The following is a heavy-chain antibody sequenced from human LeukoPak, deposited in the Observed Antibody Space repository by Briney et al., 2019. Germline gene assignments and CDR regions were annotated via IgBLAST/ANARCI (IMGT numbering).Heavy chain of an antibody. CDR1: GFTFSSYE. D-gene: IGHD3-16*02. J-gene: IGHJ4*02. Sequence: GGSLRLSCAASGFTFSSYEMNWVRQAPGKGLEWVSYISSSGSTIYYADSVKGRFTISRDNAKNSLYLQMNSLRAEDTAAYYCARSMITFGGVIVPFDYWGQGTLVTVSS. V-gene: IGHV3-48*03. CDR3: ARSMITFGGVIVPFDY. CDR2: ISSSGSTI.